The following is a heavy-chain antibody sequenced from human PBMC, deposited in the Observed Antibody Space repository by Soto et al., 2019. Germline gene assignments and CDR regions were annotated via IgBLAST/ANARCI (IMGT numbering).Heavy chain of an antibody. CDR1: GGSINNYY. CDR2: IYYSGST. Sequence: SETLSRTCAVSGGSINNYYWSWIRQPPGKGLEWIGYIYYSGSTNYNPSLKSRVTISVDTSKNQFSLQLSSVTAADTAVYYCAREHSSSWYDWFDPWGQGSLVTVSS. D-gene: IGHD6-13*01. V-gene: IGHV4-59*01. J-gene: IGHJ5*02. CDR3: AREHSSSWYDWFDP.